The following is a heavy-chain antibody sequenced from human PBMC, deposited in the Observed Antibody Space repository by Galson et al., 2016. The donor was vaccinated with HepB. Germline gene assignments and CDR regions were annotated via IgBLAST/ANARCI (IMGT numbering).Heavy chain of an antibody. CDR3: ATIRLLCLGTTCYGVGLDY. CDR2: ISDSEST. V-gene: IGHV4-61*01. J-gene: IGHJ4*03. D-gene: IGHD2-2*01. Sequence: SETLSLTCTVSGGSVSSASHYWSWVRQPTGKGLEWIGYISDSESTNYNPSLKSRVTISVDNSKNQFSLSLSSVTAADTAVYYCATIRLLCLGTTCYGVGLDYWGHGTLVTVSS. CDR1: GGSVSSASHY.